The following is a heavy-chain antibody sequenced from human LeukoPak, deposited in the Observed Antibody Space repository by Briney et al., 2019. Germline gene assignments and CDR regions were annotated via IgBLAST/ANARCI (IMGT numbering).Heavy chain of an antibody. CDR2: MNPNSGNT. Sequence: ASVKVSCKASGYTFTGYGISWVRQAPGQGLEWMGWMNPNSGNTGYAQKFQGRVTMTRNTSISTAYMELSSLRSEDTAVYYCARDYGSGSSSGDYWGQGTLVTVSS. CDR3: ARDYGSGSSSGDY. D-gene: IGHD3-10*01. CDR1: GYTFTGYG. V-gene: IGHV1-8*01. J-gene: IGHJ4*02.